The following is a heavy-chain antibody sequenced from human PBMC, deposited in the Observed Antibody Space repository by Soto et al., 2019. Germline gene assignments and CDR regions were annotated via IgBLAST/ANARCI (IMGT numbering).Heavy chain of an antibody. Sequence: LRLSCAASGFTFSTYSMNWVRQDPGKGLEWVSYISSSSSTIFYTDSVKGRFTVSRDNSKNTLFLQMGSLRADDTAVYFCARGYCSGGSCYYLDHWGQGTLVTVSS. CDR3: ARGYCSGGSCYYLDH. CDR1: GFTFSTYS. D-gene: IGHD2-15*01. J-gene: IGHJ5*02. CDR2: ISSSSSTI. V-gene: IGHV3-48*01.